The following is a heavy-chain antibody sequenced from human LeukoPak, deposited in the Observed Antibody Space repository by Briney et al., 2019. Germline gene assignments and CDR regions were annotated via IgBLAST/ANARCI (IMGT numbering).Heavy chain of an antibody. D-gene: IGHD2-15*01. CDR3: ARPAVVAATIDY. J-gene: IGHJ4*02. CDR2: IYYSGST. V-gene: IGHV4-39*07. CDR1: GGSISSSSYY. Sequence: PSETLSLTCTVSGGSISSSSYYWGWIRQPPGKGLEWIGSIYYSGSTYYNPSLKSRVTISVDTSKNQFSLKLSSVTAADTAVYYCARPAVVAATIDYWGQGTLVTVSS.